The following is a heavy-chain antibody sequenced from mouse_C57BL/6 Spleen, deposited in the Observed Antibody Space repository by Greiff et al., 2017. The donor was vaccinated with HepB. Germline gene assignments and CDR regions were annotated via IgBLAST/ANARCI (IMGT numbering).Heavy chain of an antibody. CDR3: ASEFYYGSSYYFDY. CDR1: GFTFSDYG. D-gene: IGHD1-1*01. V-gene: IGHV5-17*01. CDR2: ISSGSSTI. J-gene: IGHJ2*01. Sequence: EVKLVESGGGLVKPGGSLKLSCAASGFTFSDYGMHWVRQAPEKGLEWVAYISSGSSTIYYADTVKGRFTISRDNAKNTLFLQMTSLRSEDTAMYYCASEFYYGSSYYFDYWGQGTTLTVSS.